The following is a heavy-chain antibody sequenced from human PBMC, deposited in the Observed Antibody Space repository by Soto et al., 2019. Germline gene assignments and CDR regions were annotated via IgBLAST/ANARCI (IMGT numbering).Heavy chain of an antibody. D-gene: IGHD6-19*01. CDR2: IYHSGST. CDR1: GGSMSSTNW. J-gene: IGHJ4*02. V-gene: IGHV4-4*02. CDR3: ARVWDFSSAWVDY. Sequence: QVQLQESGPGLVKPSGTLSLTCAVSGGSMSSTNWWSWVRQPPGKGLEWIGEIYHSGSTNYNPSLMSRVTISVDKSKNQFSLRLSSVTAADTAVYYCARVWDFSSAWVDYWGQGTLVTVSP.